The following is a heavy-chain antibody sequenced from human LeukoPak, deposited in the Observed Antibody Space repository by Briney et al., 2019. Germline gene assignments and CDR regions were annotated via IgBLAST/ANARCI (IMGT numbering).Heavy chain of an antibody. Sequence: SETLSLTCTVSGDSISSYYWSWIRQPAGKGLEWIGRIYTSGSTNYNPSLKSRVTISVDTSKNQFSLKLSSVTAADTAVYYCARGRRQAYCSSTSCYVAYYYYMDVWGKGTTVTISS. V-gene: IGHV4-4*07. CDR3: ARGRRQAYCSSTSCYVAYYYYMDV. J-gene: IGHJ6*03. D-gene: IGHD2-2*01. CDR2: IYTSGST. CDR1: GDSISSYY.